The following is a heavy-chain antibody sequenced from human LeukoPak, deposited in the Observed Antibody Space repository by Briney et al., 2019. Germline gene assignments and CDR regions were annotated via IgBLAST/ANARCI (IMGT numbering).Heavy chain of an antibody. J-gene: IGHJ4*02. Sequence: ASVKVSCKASGYTFTSYGISWVRQAPGQGLEWMGWISAYNGNTNYAQKLQGRVTITRDTSASTAYMELSSLRSEDTAVYYCARRGSYCSSTSCYATLDYWGQGTLVTVSS. CDR1: GYTFTSYG. CDR3: ARRGSYCSSTSCYATLDY. CDR2: ISAYNGNT. D-gene: IGHD2-2*01. V-gene: IGHV1-18*01.